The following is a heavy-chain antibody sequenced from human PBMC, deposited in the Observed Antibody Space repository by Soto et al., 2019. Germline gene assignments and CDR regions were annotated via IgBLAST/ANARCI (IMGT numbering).Heavy chain of an antibody. CDR3: ARARLDTPALEY. CDR2: MSYDGSDK. CDR1: GFSFRSYA. Sequence: QVQLVESGGGVVQPGRSLRLSCAASGFSFRSYAMHWVRQAPGKGLEWVAVMSYDGSDKDYADSVKGRFTISRDNSKNSLYLQMSSLRAEETAVYYCARARLDTPALEYWGQGTLVTVSS. J-gene: IGHJ4*02. V-gene: IGHV3-30-3*01. D-gene: IGHD2-2*01.